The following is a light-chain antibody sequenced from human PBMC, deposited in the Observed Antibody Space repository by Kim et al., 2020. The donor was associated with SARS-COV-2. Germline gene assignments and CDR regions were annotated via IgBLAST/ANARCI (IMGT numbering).Light chain of an antibody. Sequence: NFMLTQPHSVSESPGKTVTISCTRSRGSIDDNYVQWYQQRPGGVPTAVIYEDDQRPSGVSDRFSGSIDNSSNSASLTISGLRTEDEADYYCQSYNRDNVLFGGGTKVTVL. CDR1: RGSIDDNY. J-gene: IGLJ2*01. V-gene: IGLV6-57*04. CDR3: QSYNRDNVL. CDR2: EDD.